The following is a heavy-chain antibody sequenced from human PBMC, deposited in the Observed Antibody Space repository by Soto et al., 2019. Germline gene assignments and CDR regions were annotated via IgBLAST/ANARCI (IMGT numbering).Heavy chain of an antibody. D-gene: IGHD1-7*01. CDR3: ARGATTFDY. CDR1: GFTVSSYY. J-gene: IGHJ4*02. CDR2: IEGGGLT. V-gene: IGHV3-53*01. Sequence: ESGGGLIQPGGSLRLSCAASGFTVSSYYMSWVRQAPGKGLEWVSLIEGGGLTYYADSVKGRFTISRDNSKNTLYLQMNTLRAEDTAVYYCARGATTFDYWGQGTLVTVSS.